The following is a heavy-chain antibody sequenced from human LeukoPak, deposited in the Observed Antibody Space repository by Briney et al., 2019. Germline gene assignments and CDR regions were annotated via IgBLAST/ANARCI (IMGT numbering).Heavy chain of an antibody. V-gene: IGHV3-23*01. J-gene: IGHJ6*03. Sequence: GGSLRLSCAASGFIFSSYAMSWVRQAPGKGLEWVSTISGSGGSTYYADSVEGRFTISRDRSKNTLNLQMKSLRVEDTAVYFCARGRGYYYNMDVWGKGTTVTVSS. CDR3: ARGRGYYYNMDV. D-gene: IGHD3-10*01. CDR1: GFIFSSYA. CDR2: ISGSGGST.